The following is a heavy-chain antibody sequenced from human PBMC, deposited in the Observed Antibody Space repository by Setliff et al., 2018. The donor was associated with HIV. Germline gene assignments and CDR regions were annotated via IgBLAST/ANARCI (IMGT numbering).Heavy chain of an antibody. CDR3: AREGSDNDFWSGGMTRDY. J-gene: IGHJ4*02. Sequence: SETLSLTCTVSGGSISSSVYYWSWIRQHPGKGLEWIGHIYASGSTNYHPSLKSRVTISVDTSKNQFSLNLRSVTAADTAVYYCAREGSDNDFWSGGMTRDYWGRGALIAVSS. V-gene: IGHV4-61*08. D-gene: IGHD3-3*01. CDR2: IYASGST. CDR1: GGSISSSVYY.